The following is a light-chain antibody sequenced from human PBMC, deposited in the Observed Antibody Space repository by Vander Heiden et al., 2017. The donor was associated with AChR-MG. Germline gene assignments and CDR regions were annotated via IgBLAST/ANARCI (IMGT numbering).Light chain of an antibody. CDR1: SLRSYY. CDR2: GKN. V-gene: IGLV3-19*01. J-gene: IGLJ3*02. Sequence: SSELTQDPAVSVALGQTVRITCQGDSLRSYYASWYQQKPGQAPVLVIYGKNNRPSGIPDRFSGSSSGNTASLTITGAQAEDEADYYCNSRDSSGNHPVFGGGTKLTAL. CDR3: NSRDSSGNHPV.